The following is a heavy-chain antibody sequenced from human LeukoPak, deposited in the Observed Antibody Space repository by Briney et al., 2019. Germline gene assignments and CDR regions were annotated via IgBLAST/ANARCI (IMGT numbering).Heavy chain of an antibody. Sequence: SETLSLTCAVYGGSFSGYYWSWIRQSPGEGLEWIGEINDGGVTNCNPSLESRVILSVDTSKNQFSLRLSSVTAADTAVYYCARRLVDSSASQVSDHWGQGTLVTVSS. CDR3: ARRLVDSSASQVSDH. V-gene: IGHV4-34*01. CDR1: GGSFSGYY. D-gene: IGHD2-2*01. CDR2: INDGGVT. J-gene: IGHJ4*02.